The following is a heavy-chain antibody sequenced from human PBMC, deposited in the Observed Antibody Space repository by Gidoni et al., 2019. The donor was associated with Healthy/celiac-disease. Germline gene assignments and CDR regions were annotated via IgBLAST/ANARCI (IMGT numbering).Heavy chain of an antibody. CDR3: ARLRFLEWPYFDY. CDR1: GFTFSSYW. J-gene: IGHJ4*02. Sequence: EVQLVESGGGLVQPGGSLRLSCAASGFTFSSYWMSWVRQAPGKGLEWVANIKQDGSEKYYVDSVKGRFTISRDNAKNSLYLQMNSLRAEDTAVYYCARLRFLEWPYFDYWGQGTLVTVSS. D-gene: IGHD3-3*01. V-gene: IGHV3-7*01. CDR2: IKQDGSEK.